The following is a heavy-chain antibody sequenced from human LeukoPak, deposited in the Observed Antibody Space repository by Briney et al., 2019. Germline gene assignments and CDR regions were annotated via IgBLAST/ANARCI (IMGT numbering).Heavy chain of an antibody. J-gene: IGHJ4*02. Sequence: PSETLSLTCTVSGGPISSYYWSWIRQPAGKGLEWIGRIYTSGSTNYNPSLKSRVTMSVDTSKNQFSLKLSSVTAADTAVYYCARAFHSSSSGRPYYFDYWGQGTLVTVSS. D-gene: IGHD6-6*01. V-gene: IGHV4-4*07. CDR2: IYTSGST. CDR3: ARAFHSSSSGRPYYFDY. CDR1: GGPISSYY.